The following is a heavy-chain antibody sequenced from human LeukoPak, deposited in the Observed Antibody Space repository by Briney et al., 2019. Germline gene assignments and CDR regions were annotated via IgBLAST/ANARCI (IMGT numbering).Heavy chain of an antibody. D-gene: IGHD3-10*01. CDR3: AKAGVLLWFGELLPNPELDY. J-gene: IGHJ4*02. Sequence: GGSLRLSCAASGFTFSSYAMSWVRQAPGKGLEWVSAISGSGGSTYYADSVKGRFTISRDNSKNTLYLQMNSLRAEDTAVYYCAKAGVLLWFGELLPNPELDYWGQGTLVTVSS. CDR1: GFTFSSYA. V-gene: IGHV3-23*01. CDR2: ISGSGGST.